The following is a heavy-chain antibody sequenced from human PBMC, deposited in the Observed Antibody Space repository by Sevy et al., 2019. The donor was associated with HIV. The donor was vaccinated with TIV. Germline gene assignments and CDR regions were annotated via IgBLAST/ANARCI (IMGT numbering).Heavy chain of an antibody. V-gene: IGHV3-30-3*01. CDR1: GFTFSSYA. D-gene: IGHD1-26*01. CDR3: AREEAYSGSYYFDY. CDR2: ISYDGSNT. J-gene: IGHJ4*02. Sequence: GGSLRLSCAASGFTFSSYAMHWVRRAPGKGLEWVAVISYDGSNTDHADSVKGRFTISRDNSKNTLYLQMNSLRAEDTAVHYCAREEAYSGSYYFDYWGQGTLVTVSS.